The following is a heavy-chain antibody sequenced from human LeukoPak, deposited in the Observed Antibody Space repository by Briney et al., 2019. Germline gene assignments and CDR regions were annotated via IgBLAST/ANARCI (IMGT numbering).Heavy chain of an antibody. D-gene: IGHD3-3*01. V-gene: IGHV3-66*03. CDR3: ARVSLNQLRFLEWLPLDY. J-gene: IGHJ4*02. CDR2: LYSNGNT. CDR1: GFTVSSKY. Sequence: GGSLRLSCAASGFTVSSKYMSWVRQAPGKGLEWVSTLYSNGNTYYADSVKGRFTISRDNSKNTLYLQMNSLRAEDTAVYYCARVSLNQLRFLEWLPLDYWGQGTLVTVSS.